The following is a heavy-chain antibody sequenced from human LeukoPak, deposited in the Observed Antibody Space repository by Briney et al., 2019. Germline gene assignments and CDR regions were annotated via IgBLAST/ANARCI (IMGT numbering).Heavy chain of an antibody. CDR1: GGSISSYY. CDR2: IYYSGST. J-gene: IGHJ3*02. V-gene: IGHV4-59*01. CDR3: ARGGTAVIAPYAFDS. D-gene: IGHD4-23*01. Sequence: SETLSLTCTVSGGSISSYYWSWIRQPPGKGLEWIGYIYYSGSTNYNPSVKSRVAMSVDTSKKQFSLKLSSLTAADTAVYYCARGGTAVIAPYAFDSGGQGTMVTVSS.